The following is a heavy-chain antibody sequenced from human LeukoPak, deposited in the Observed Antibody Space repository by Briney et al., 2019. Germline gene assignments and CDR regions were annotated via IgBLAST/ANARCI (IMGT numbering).Heavy chain of an antibody. D-gene: IGHD3-3*01. V-gene: IGHV4-59*08. Sequence: SETLSLTCTVSGGSISSYYWSWIRQPPGKGLEWIGYIYYSGSTNYNPSLKSRVTISVDTSKNQFSLKLSSVTAADTAVYYCARVPHGETIFGVVLYWLDPWGQGTLVTVSS. CDR2: IYYSGST. CDR1: GGSISSYY. J-gene: IGHJ5*02. CDR3: ARVPHGETIFGVVLYWLDP.